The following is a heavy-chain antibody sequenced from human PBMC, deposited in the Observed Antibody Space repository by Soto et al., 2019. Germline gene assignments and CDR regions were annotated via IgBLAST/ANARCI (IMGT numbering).Heavy chain of an antibody. J-gene: IGHJ6*02. CDR2: IYYSGST. CDR3: ARDSSSYCGGDCPPGAKRVYYGMDV. Sequence: QVQLQESGPGLVKPSQTLSLTCTVSGGSISSGDYYWSWIRQPPGKGLEWIGYIYYSGSTYYNPSLKSRVTISVDTSKNRFSLKLSSVTAADTAVYYCARDSSSYCGGDCPPGAKRVYYGMDVWGQGTTVTVSS. D-gene: IGHD2-21*02. V-gene: IGHV4-30-4*01. CDR1: GGSISSGDYY.